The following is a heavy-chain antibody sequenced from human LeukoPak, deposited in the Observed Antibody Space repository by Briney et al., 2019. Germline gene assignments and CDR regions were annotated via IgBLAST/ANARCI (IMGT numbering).Heavy chain of an antibody. CDR3: ARAPRVRGVIHYYYGMDV. CDR2: IIPIFGTA. CDR1: GGTFSSYA. Sequence: SVKVSCKASGGTFSSYAISWVRQAPGQGLEWMGGIIPIFGTANYAQKFQGRVTITADTSTSTAYMLLSSMRSEDTAVYYCARAPRVRGVIHYYYGMDVWGKVTTVTVAS. J-gene: IGHJ6*04. D-gene: IGHD3-10*01. V-gene: IGHV1-69*06.